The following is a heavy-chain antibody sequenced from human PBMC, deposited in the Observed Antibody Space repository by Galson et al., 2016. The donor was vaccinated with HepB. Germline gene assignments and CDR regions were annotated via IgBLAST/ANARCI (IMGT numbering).Heavy chain of an antibody. CDR2: ISDYRTI. CDR1: GFTFSSYS. J-gene: IGHJ4*02. V-gene: IGHV3-48*04. D-gene: IGHD1-1*01. CDR3: PRSVEGHSDY. Sequence: SLRLSCAASGFTFSSYSMNWVRQAPGTGLEWVSYISDYRTIYHADSVKGRFTIPSDNARNSLYLQMNTLRADDTAVYYCPRSVEGHSDYWGQGILVTVDS.